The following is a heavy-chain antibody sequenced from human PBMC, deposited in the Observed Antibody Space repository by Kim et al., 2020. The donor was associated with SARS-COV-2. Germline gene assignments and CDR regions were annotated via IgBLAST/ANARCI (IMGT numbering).Heavy chain of an antibody. V-gene: IGHV5-51*01. Sequence: GESLKISCKGSGYSFTSYWIGWVRQMPGKGLEWMGIIYPGDSDTRYSPSFQGQVTISADKSISTAYLQWSSLKASDTAMYYCARLGGYCSGGSCYSGYWFDPWGQGTLVTVSS. D-gene: IGHD2-15*01. CDR1: GYSFTSYW. CDR3: ARLGGYCSGGSCYSGYWFDP. J-gene: IGHJ5*02. CDR2: IYPGDSDT.